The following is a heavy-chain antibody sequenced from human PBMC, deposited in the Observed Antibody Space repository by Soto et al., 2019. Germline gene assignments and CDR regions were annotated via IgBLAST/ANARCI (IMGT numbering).Heavy chain of an antibody. V-gene: IGHV3-74*01. J-gene: IGHJ4*02. CDR2: IKRDGSSI. D-gene: IGHD2-21*02. CDR1: GFTFSNYW. CDR3: ARDGGRGGDLDY. Sequence: EVQLVESGGGLVQPGGSLRLSCAASGFTFSNYWMDWVRRAPGKGLVWVSRIKRDGSSIGYADSVKGRFTISRDNAKNTLYLQMNRPRAEDTAVYYCARDGGRGGDLDYWGQGTLATVSS.